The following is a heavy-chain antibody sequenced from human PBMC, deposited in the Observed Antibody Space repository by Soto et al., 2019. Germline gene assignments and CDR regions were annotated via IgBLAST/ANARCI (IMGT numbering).Heavy chain of an antibody. CDR1: GFTFSSFV. V-gene: IGHV3-21*06. Sequence: PGGSLRLSCATSGFTFSSFVMDWVRQAPGKGLEWVSSIHRASTYIYYADSVRGRFTISRDNAKSSLYLQMNSLTVEDTAVYYCARRAVTTYHFFDYWGQGALVTVS. D-gene: IGHD4-17*01. CDR2: IHRASTYI. CDR3: ARRAVTTYHFFDY. J-gene: IGHJ4*02.